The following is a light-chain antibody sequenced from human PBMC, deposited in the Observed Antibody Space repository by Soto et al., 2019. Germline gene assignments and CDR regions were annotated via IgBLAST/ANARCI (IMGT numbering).Light chain of an antibody. CDR2: EST. CDR3: FSYAISSTYV. V-gene: IGLV2-23*01. J-gene: IGLJ1*01. CDR1: SGDVGTYNL. Sequence: QSALTQPASLSGSPGQPITISCTGTSGDVGTYNLVSWYQQHPGKAPKLLIYESTKRPSGVSDRFSGFRSGNTASLTITGLRAEDEADYYCFSYAISSTYVFGAGTRSPS.